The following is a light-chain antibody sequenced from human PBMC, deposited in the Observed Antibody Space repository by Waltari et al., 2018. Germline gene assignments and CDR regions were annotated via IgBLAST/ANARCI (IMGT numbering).Light chain of an antibody. V-gene: IGKV4-1*01. CDR1: LSILHSSENKNY. CDR3: QQYYSTPFT. CDR2: GAS. Sequence: DIVMTQSPDSLSVSLGERATINCKSSLSILHSSENKNYLGWYQQKSGQSPKLLIYGASTRESGVPYRFSGSGSGTDFTLTISSLQAEDVAVYYCQQYYSTPFTFGPGTKVDIK. J-gene: IGKJ3*01.